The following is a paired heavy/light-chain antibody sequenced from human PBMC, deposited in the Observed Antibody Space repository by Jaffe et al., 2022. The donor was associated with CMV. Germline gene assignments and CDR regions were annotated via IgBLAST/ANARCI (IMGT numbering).Heavy chain of an antibody. CDR3: ASPGTLYDFWSGYYIPSAFDI. J-gene: IGHJ3*02. V-gene: IGHV4-39*01. D-gene: IGHD3-3*01. CDR1: GGSISSSSYY. Sequence: QLQLQESGPGLVKPSETLSLTCTVSGGSISSSSYYWGWIRQPPGKGLEWIGSIYYSGSTYYNPSLKSRVTISVDTSKNQFSLKLSSVTAADTAVYYCASPGTLYDFWSGYYIPSAFDIWGQGTMVTVSS. CDR2: IYYSGST.
Light chain of an antibody. J-gene: IGKJ5*01. CDR2: LGS. Sequence: DIVMTQSPLSLPVTPGEPASISCRSSQSLLHSNGYNYLDWYLQKPGQSPQLLIYLGSNRASGVPDRFSGSGSGTDFTLKISRVEAEDVGVYYCMQALQTRITFGQGTRLEIK. CDR1: QSLLHSNGYNY. CDR3: MQALQTRIT. V-gene: IGKV2-28*01.